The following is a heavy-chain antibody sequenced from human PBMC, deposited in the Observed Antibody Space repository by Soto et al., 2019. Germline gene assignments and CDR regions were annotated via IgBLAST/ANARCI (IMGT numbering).Heavy chain of an antibody. CDR1: GFAVSGTY. D-gene: IGHD2-21*01. V-gene: IGHV3-53*01. CDR2: IYGGGAT. CDR3: ARVGYLPPYSGLDY. J-gene: IGHJ4*02. Sequence: VQLVESGGGLIHPGQFLRLSCAASGFAVSGTYMTWVRQAPGKGLEWVSVIYGGGATYSADSVKGRFIISRDNSKNTLHLQMNNPRAEDTAVYYCARVGYLPPYSGLDYWGQGTLVTVSS.